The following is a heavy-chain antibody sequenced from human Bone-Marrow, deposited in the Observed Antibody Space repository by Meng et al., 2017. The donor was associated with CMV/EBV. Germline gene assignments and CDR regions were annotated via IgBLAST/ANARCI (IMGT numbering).Heavy chain of an antibody. CDR2: INHRGST. CDR3: AGEIDI. CDR1: GTSFSDYS. J-gene: IGHJ4*02. V-gene: IGHV4-34*01. Sequence: SETLSLTCAVYGTSFSDYSWTWIRHSPRKGLEWIGQINHRGSTNFNPSLIGRVTMSVDSSKEQFSLRLTSVTAADTAVYYCAGEIDIWGQGTAVTGSS. D-gene: IGHD2-21*01.